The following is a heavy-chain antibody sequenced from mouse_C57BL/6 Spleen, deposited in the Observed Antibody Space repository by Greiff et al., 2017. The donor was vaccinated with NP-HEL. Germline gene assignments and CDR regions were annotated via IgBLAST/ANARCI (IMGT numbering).Heavy chain of an antibody. CDR3: ASTIVTTHWYFDV. D-gene: IGHD2-5*01. V-gene: IGHV1-64*01. Sequence: QVQLQQPGAELVKPGASVQLSCKASGYTFTSYWMHWVKQRPGQGLEWIGMIHPNSGSTNYNEKFKSKATLTVDQSSSTAYMQLSRLTSEDSAVYYCASTIVTTHWYFDVGGTGTTVTVAS. CDR2: IHPNSGST. CDR1: GYTFTSYW. J-gene: IGHJ1*03.